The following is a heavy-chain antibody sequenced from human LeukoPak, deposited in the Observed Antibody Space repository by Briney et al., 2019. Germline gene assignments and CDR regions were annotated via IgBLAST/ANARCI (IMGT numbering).Heavy chain of an antibody. CDR1: GGSVSGGNYY. D-gene: IGHD1-7*01. CDR3: TRTGSTGGY. J-gene: IGHJ4*02. CDR2: IHYSGST. V-gene: IGHV4-61*01. Sequence: SETLSLTCTVSGGSVSGGNYYCSWIRQSPGKGLEWIGYIHYSGSTVYNPSLESRVTMSIDTSKNQFSLNLSSATAADTAVYYCTRTGSTGGYWGQGTLVTVSS.